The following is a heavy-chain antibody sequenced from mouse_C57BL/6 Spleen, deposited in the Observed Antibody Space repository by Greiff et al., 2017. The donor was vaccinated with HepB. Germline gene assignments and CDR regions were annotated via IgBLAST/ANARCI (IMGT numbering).Heavy chain of an antibody. V-gene: IGHV1-82*01. J-gene: IGHJ4*01. CDR2: IYPGDGDT. CDR3: AREHSNYEGDAMDY. D-gene: IGHD2-5*01. Sequence: VQLQQSGPELVKPGASVKISCKASGYAFSSSWMNWVKQRPGKGLEWIGRIYPGDGDTNYNGKFKGKATLTADKSSSTAYMQLRSLTSEDSAVYFCAREHSNYEGDAMDYWGQGTSVTVSS. CDR1: GYAFSSSW.